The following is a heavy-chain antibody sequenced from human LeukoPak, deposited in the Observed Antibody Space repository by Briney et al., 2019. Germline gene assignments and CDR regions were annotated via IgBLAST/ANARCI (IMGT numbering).Heavy chain of an antibody. CDR1: GYTFTSYA. CDR2: INPNSGGT. J-gene: IGHJ4*02. D-gene: IGHD3-10*01. CDR3: ARGLIALTQGVIGPSNY. V-gene: IGHV1-2*02. Sequence: ASVKVSCKASGYTFTSYAMNWVRQAPGQGLEWMGWINPNSGGTNYAQKFQGRVTMTRDTSISTAYMELSRLRSDDTAVYYCARGLIALTQGVIGPSNYWGQGTLVTVSS.